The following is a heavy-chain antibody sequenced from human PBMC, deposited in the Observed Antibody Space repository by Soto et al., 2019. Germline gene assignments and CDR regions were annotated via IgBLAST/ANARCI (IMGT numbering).Heavy chain of an antibody. CDR2: FFYTGST. CDR1: GGSVSSEHYY. CDR3: ARETYGDYVGYFDP. D-gene: IGHD4-17*01. J-gene: IGHJ5*02. V-gene: IGHV4-61*01. Sequence: SETLSLTCTVSGGSVSSEHYYWNWIRQAPGKGLEWIGYFFYTGSTNYNPSLESRLTMSVDMSKNQFSLKVRSVTAADTAVYYCARETYGDYVGYFDPWGQGIQVTVSS.